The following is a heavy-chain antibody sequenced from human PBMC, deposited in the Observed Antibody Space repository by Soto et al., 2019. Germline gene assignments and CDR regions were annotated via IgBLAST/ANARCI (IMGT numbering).Heavy chain of an antibody. J-gene: IGHJ4*02. CDR3: ARVTIVATTLDY. Sequence: QVQLVESGGGVVQPGRSLRLSCAASGFTFSSYAMHWVRQAPGKGLEWVAVISYDGSNKYYADSVKGRFTISRDNSKNELYLQMNGLRAEDTAVYYCARVTIVATTLDYWGQGTLVTVSS. D-gene: IGHD5-12*01. V-gene: IGHV3-30-3*01. CDR2: ISYDGSNK. CDR1: GFTFSSYA.